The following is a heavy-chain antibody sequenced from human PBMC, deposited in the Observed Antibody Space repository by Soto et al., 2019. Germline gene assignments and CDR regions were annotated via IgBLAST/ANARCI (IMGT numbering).Heavy chain of an antibody. D-gene: IGHD2-2*01. CDR1: VFTFSDEN. CDR3: ARDSDCHSTSCFFPPHV. CDR2: ISGVGSYI. V-gene: IGHV3-21*06. Sequence: GALRLSGSASVFTFSDENMSWVRQVPGKGLEWVPGISGVGSYIFYADSVQGRFSISRDNAKNSLFLEMNSLRVEDTAVYYCARDSDCHSTSCFFPPHVWGQGTTVTVSS. J-gene: IGHJ6*02.